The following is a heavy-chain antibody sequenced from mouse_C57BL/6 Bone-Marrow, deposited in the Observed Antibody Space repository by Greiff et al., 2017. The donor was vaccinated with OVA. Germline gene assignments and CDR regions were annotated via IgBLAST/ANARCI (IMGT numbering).Heavy chain of an antibody. CDR2: INPNNGGN. J-gene: IGHJ3*01. CDR1: GYTFTDYY. Sequence: EVQLQQSGPELVKPGASVKISCKASGYTFTDYYMNWVKQSHGKSLEWIGDINPNNGGNTYNQKFTGKATLTVGKSYSTAYMELRSLTSEDSAVDYCARGSYYGGFAYWGQGTLVTVSA. CDR3: ARGSYYGGFAY. V-gene: IGHV1-26*01. D-gene: IGHD1-1*01.